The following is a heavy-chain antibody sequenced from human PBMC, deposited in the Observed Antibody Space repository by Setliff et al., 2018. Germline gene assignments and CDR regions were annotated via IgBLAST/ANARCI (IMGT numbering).Heavy chain of an antibody. D-gene: IGHD3-16*01. CDR1: GYTFISFG. CDR3: TRSRGPRVVLAADFDF. J-gene: IGHJ4*02. Sequence: ASVKVSCKASGYTFISFGFSWVRQAPGQGLEWMGWISPYSGETNYAQKFQDRLTVTADTSSKTTYMELRSLTSDDTAVYFCTRSRGPRVVLAADFDFWGQGTLVTVSS. V-gene: IGHV1-18*01. CDR2: ISPYSGET.